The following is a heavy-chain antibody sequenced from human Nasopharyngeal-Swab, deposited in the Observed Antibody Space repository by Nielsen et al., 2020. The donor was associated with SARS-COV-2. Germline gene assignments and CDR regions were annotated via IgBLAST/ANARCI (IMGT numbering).Heavy chain of an antibody. Sequence: AAGKGLEWVSSISSSSSYIYYADSVKGRFTISRDNAKNSLYLQMNSLRVEDTAVYYCARDLEGIFDHWGQGALVTVSS. J-gene: IGHJ4*02. CDR3: ARDLEGIFDH. D-gene: IGHD6-13*01. CDR2: ISSSSSYI. V-gene: IGHV3-21*01.